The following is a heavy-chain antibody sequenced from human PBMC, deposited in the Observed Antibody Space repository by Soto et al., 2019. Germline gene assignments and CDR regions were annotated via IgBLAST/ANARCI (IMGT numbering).Heavy chain of an antibody. CDR3: ARAYYDSSGYSLDP. CDR1: GGSTSSRGYY. CDR2: IYYSGST. D-gene: IGHD3-22*01. V-gene: IGHV4-39*07. J-gene: IGHJ5*02. Sequence: PSETLSLTCTVSGGSTSSRGYYWGWIRQPPGKGLEWIGTIYYSGSTYYNPSLKSRVTISVDTSKNQFSLKLSSVTAADTAVYYCARAYYDSSGYSLDPWGQGILVTVSS.